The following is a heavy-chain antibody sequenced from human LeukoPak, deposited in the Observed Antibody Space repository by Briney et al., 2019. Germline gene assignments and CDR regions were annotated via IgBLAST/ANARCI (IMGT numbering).Heavy chain of an antibody. D-gene: IGHD1-1*01. V-gene: IGHV3-30*03. CDR1: GFTFRSYG. CDR2: ISYDGSNK. J-gene: IGHJ4*02. Sequence: GGSLRLSCAASGFTFRSYGMHWVRQAPGKGLEWVAVISYDGSNKYYADSVKGRFTISRDNSKNTLYLQMNSLRAEDTAVYYCARDSANDEVPSHFDYWGQGTLDTVSS. CDR3: ARDSANDEVPSHFDY.